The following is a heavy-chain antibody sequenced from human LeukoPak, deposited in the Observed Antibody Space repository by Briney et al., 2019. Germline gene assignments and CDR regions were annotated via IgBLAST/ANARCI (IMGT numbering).Heavy chain of an antibody. Sequence: VASVKVSCKASGYTFTGYYMHWVRQAPGQGLEWMGIINPSGGSTSYAQKFQGRVTMTRDMSTSTVYMELSSLRSEDTAVYYCARERTSSSSWALFDYWGQGTLVTVSS. CDR3: ARERTSSSSWALFDY. J-gene: IGHJ4*02. CDR2: INPSGGST. CDR1: GYTFTGYY. V-gene: IGHV1-46*01. D-gene: IGHD6-6*01.